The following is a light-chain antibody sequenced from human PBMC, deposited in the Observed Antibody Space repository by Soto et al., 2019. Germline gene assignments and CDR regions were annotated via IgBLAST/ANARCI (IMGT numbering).Light chain of an antibody. CDR2: WAS. CDR3: LQYFETPWT. CDR1: QDLLYSFINQNY. Sequence: DIVMTQSPDSLTVSLGEGATINCRSSQDLLYSFINQNYLAWYQQRPGQPPKLFINWASIREPRVPVRFSGSGSGTVSSLTISSLQADVVAIYSLLQYFETPWTFGQGTKVEIK. V-gene: IGKV4-1*01. J-gene: IGKJ1*01.